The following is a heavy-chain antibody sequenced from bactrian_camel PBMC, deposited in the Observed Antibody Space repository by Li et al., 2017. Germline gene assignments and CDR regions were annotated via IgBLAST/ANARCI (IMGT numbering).Heavy chain of an antibody. J-gene: IGHJ4*01. Sequence: DVQLVESGGNSVQAGGSLRLSCTASGQTYSTYCWAWLRQSPGKEREGVAAVGSDGAITYDESVKGRFTISQDNAENALTLQMNSLKPEDTAKYYCARRGGGGSCYDDGSYRFWGQGTQVTVS. CDR2: VGSDGAI. CDR3: ARRGGGGSCYDDGSYRF. D-gene: IGHD3*01. CDR1: GQTYSTYC. V-gene: IGHV3S67*01.